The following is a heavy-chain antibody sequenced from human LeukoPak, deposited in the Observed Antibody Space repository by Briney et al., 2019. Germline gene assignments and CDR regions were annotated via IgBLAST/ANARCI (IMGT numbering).Heavy chain of an antibody. Sequence: PSETLSLTCTVSGGSISTFYWSWIRQPPGKGLEWIGYIYYTGSTNYNPSLQSRVTISLDTSKNQFSLKLRSVTAADTAVYYCARRCSSASCPFDFWGQGTLVTVSS. V-gene: IGHV4-59*08. CDR3: ARRCSSASCPFDF. CDR2: IYYTGST. J-gene: IGHJ5*01. CDR1: GGSISTFY. D-gene: IGHD2-2*01.